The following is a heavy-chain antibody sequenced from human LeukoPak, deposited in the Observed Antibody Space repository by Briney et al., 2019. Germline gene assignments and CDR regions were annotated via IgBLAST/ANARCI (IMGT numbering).Heavy chain of an antibody. CDR2: ISSSSSYI. V-gene: IGHV3-21*01. Sequence: PGGSLRLSCAASGFTFSSYSMNWVRQAPGKGLEWVSSISSSSSYIYYADSVKGRFTISRDNAKNSLYLQMNSLRAEDTAVYYCARGIVGATRTFDYWGQGTPVTVSS. D-gene: IGHD1-26*01. J-gene: IGHJ4*02. CDR1: GFTFSSYS. CDR3: ARGIVGATRTFDY.